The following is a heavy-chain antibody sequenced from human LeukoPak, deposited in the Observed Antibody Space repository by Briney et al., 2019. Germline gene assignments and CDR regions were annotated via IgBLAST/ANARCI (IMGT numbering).Heavy chain of an antibody. CDR3: VRGGRRRDASGYTERPDY. V-gene: IGHV3-7*01. D-gene: IGHD3-22*01. J-gene: IGHJ4*02. Sequence: GGSLRLSCAASGPDYWMSWVRQPPGKGQEWVANTKEDGSERYHVDAVKGQFTTSRDNAKSSIYLQMNSLRAEDTAVYYCVRGGRRRDASGYTERPDYWGQGTLVTVSS. CDR1: GPDYW. CDR2: TKEDGSER.